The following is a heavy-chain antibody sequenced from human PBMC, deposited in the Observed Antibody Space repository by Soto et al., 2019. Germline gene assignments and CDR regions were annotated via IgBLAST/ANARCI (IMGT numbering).Heavy chain of an antibody. J-gene: IGHJ4*02. D-gene: IGHD3-22*01. CDR1: GIRFSTYS. CDR3: XRHTYYYDSSGPPAY. Sequence: GGSLSLSCAASGIRFSTYSMNWDRQAPGKGLEWVSYISSSSSTIFYTDSVKGRFTVSRDNAKNSLYLQMNSLRAEDTAVYYCXRHTYYYDSSGPPAYWGQGTLVTVSS. V-gene: IGHV3-48*01. CDR2: ISSSSSTI.